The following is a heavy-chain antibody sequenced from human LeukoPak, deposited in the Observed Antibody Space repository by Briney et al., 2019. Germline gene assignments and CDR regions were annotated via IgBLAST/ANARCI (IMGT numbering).Heavy chain of an antibody. Sequence: GGSLRLSCAASGFTFRDYYMDWVRQPPGKRLEWVGRIRIRSKGYTTDYGASVKGRFTVSRDDSKNSVYLQMNSLQTEDTALYYCVRDFLWSYDYWGQGTLATVSS. V-gene: IGHV3-72*01. CDR3: VRDFLWSYDY. J-gene: IGHJ4*02. D-gene: IGHD1-26*01. CDR1: GFTFRDYY. CDR2: IRIRSKGYTT.